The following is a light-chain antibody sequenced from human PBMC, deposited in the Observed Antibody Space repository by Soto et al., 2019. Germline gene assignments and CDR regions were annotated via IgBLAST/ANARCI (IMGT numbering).Light chain of an antibody. CDR1: QNVGTY. J-gene: IGKJ4*01. V-gene: IGKV3-11*01. CDR2: DVS. CDR3: QHRVHGAT. Sequence: EIVLTQSPATLSLSLGERATLSCRARQNVGTYLGWYQQKPGQAPRLLMSDVSRRATGIPARLSGSGSGTDFTVTISSLEPEDVAVYYCQHRVHGATFGGGTKVEI.